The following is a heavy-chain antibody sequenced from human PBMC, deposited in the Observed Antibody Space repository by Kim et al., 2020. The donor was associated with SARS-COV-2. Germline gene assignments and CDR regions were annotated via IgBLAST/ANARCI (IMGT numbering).Heavy chain of an antibody. D-gene: IGHD2-2*02. Sequence: QKFQGRVTITADESTSTAYMELSSLRSEDTAVYYCAREPQPLLYPVYFDYWGQGTLVTVSS. CDR3: AREPQPLLYPVYFDY. J-gene: IGHJ4*02. V-gene: IGHV1-69*01.